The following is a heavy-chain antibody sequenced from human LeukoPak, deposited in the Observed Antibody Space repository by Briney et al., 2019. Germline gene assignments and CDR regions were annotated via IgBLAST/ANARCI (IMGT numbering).Heavy chain of an antibody. J-gene: IGHJ5*02. Sequence: GESLKISCKGSGYSFTSYWISWVRQMPGKGLEWMGIIYPGDSDTRYSPSFQGQVTISADKSISTAYLRWSSLKASDTAMYYCARAEQWLRHWFDPWGQGTLVTVSS. CDR1: GYSFTSYW. V-gene: IGHV5-51*01. CDR3: ARAEQWLRHWFDP. CDR2: IYPGDSDT. D-gene: IGHD6-19*01.